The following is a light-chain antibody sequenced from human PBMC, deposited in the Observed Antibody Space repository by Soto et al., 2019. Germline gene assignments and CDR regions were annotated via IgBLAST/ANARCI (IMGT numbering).Light chain of an antibody. CDR2: ATD. J-gene: IGKJ1*01. V-gene: IGKV1-39*01. Sequence: DIQMTQSPSSLSASVGDRVTITCRASQTITDYLNWYQQQSGKAPKLLIYATDTLQSGVPSRFSGSGSGTEFTLTISSLQPDDFATYYCQQYNSYSPWTFGQGTKVDIK. CDR3: QQYNSYSPWT. CDR1: QTITDY.